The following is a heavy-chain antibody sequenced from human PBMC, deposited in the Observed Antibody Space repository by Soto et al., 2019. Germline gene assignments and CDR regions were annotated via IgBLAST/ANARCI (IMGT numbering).Heavy chain of an antibody. V-gene: IGHV3-23*01. D-gene: IGHD5-12*01. Sequence: EVQLLESGGGLVQPGGSLRLSCAASGFTFRSYAMSWVRQAPGKGLEWVSTISGSSASTYYADSGKGRSTISRDNSKTALYLHINSMRAEETAVYHCAKSADTLGDIVTWGQGTLVTVSS. J-gene: IGHJ4*02. CDR2: ISGSSAST. CDR1: GFTFRSYA. CDR3: AKSADTLGDIVT.